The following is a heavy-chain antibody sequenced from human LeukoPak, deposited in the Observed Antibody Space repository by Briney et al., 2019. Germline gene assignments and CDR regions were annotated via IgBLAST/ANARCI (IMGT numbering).Heavy chain of an antibody. V-gene: IGHV3-23*01. CDR2: ITGSDDTT. J-gene: IGHJ4*02. Sequence: GESLKISCALSGLTFSSVAMTWVRQAPGKGLEWVSTITGSDDTTYYADSVKGRFTISRDYSKNTLHLQMNSLRVEDTAIYYCAKGPQLGSGYHPDYWGQGTLVTVSS. D-gene: IGHD3-22*01. CDR1: GLTFSSVA. CDR3: AKGPQLGSGYHPDY.